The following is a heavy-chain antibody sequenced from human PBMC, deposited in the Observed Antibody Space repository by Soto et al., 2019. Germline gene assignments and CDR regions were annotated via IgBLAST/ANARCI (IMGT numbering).Heavy chain of an antibody. V-gene: IGHV3-23*01. Sequence: GGSLRLSCAASGFTFSSYAMSWVRQAPGKGLEWVSAISGSGGSTYYADSVKGRSTISRDNSKNTLYLQMNSLRAEDTAVYYCAKGIYGSGDHTYYYYYMDVWGKGTTVTVSS. D-gene: IGHD3-10*01. CDR2: ISGSGGST. CDR1: GFTFSSYA. J-gene: IGHJ6*03. CDR3: AKGIYGSGDHTYYYYYMDV.